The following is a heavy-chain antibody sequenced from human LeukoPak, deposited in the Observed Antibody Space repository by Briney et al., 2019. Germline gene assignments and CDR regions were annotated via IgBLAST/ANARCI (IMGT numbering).Heavy chain of an antibody. Sequence: GGSLRLSCAASGFTFSSYAMSWVRQAPGKGLEWVSAISGSGGSTYYADSVKGRFTISRDNSKNTLYLQMNSLRAEDTAVYYCAKESRFLEWLLRGFDYWGQGTLVTVSS. J-gene: IGHJ4*02. CDR2: ISGSGGST. CDR1: GFTFSSYA. D-gene: IGHD3-3*01. CDR3: AKESRFLEWLLRGFDY. V-gene: IGHV3-23*01.